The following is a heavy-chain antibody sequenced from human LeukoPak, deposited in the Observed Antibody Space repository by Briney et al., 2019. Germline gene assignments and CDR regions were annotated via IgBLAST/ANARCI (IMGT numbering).Heavy chain of an antibody. CDR2: INSDGSST. V-gene: IGHV3-74*01. CDR3: AKDGRGYDLYYYYGMDV. CDR1: GFSFSNYW. D-gene: IGHD5-12*01. Sequence: PGGSLRLSCAASGFSFSNYWMHWVRQAPGKGLVWISRINSDGSSTSYADSVKGRVTISRDNAKNTLYLRMNSLRAEDTAVYYCAKDGRGYDLYYYYGMDVWGQGTTVTVSS. J-gene: IGHJ6*02.